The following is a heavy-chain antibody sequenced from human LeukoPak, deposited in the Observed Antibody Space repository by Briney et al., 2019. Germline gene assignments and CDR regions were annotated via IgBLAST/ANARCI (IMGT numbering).Heavy chain of an antibody. CDR2: ILTVFGTT. Sequence: SVKVSCKASGDSFKNYAASWVRQAPGQGFEWMGGILTVFGTTNYEQKFQDRLTITTDESTTTAYMELNSLTSDDTAVYYCARSKSVTYGFDYWGQGTLVIVSS. CDR3: ARSKSVTYGFDY. CDR1: GDSFKNYA. J-gene: IGHJ4*02. V-gene: IGHV1-69*05. D-gene: IGHD4-17*01.